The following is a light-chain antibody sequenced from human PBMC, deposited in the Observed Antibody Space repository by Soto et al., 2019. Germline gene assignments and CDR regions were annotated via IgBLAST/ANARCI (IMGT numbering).Light chain of an antibody. CDR3: QHYDNWPPRT. V-gene: IGKV3-15*01. CDR2: GAS. Sequence: GMKQSAATLSLSAGERATISWTARQSICTHLAWYQQRPGQAPRLLLYGASTRATGISVRLSGSGSGTEFTLTISSLQPEDFAVYYCQHYDNWPPRTFGQGTKVDIK. CDR1: QSICTH. J-gene: IGKJ1*01.